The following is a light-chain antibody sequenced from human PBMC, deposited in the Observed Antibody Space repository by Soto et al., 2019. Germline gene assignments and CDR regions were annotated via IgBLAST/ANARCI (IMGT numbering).Light chain of an antibody. CDR1: QSISSY. CDR2: AAS. J-gene: IGKJ5*01. CDR3: QQSYNSPPIT. Sequence: DIQMTQSPSSLSASVGDRVTITCRASQSISSYLNWYQQKPGKAPKLLIHAASSLQSGVPSRFSGSGSGTDFTLTITSLQPEDFATYYCQQSYNSPPITFGQGTRLEIK. V-gene: IGKV1-39*01.